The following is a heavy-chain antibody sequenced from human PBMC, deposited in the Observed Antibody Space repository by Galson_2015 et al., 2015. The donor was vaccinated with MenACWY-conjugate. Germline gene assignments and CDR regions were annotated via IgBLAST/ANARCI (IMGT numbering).Heavy chain of an antibody. CDR2: IKKGASEI. D-gene: IGHD5-18*01. Sequence: SLRLSCAASGFTFSFYWMTWVRHAPGKGLEWVANIKKGASEIHYVDSVKGRFTISRDNAKNSVFLQMNSLRAEDTAVYYCARENSYNYAYAIDNWGQGTLVTVSS. CDR3: ARENSYNYAYAIDN. CDR1: GFTFSFYW. V-gene: IGHV3-7*03. J-gene: IGHJ4*02.